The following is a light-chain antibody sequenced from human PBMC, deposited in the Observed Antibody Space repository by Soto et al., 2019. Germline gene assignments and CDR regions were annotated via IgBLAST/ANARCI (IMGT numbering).Light chain of an antibody. J-gene: IGLJ1*01. Sequence: QSALTQPLSASGSPGQSVTISCTGTSSDVGGYNYVSWYQQHPGKAPKLMIYEVSKRPSGVPDRFSGSKSGNTASLTVSGLQAEDEADYYCSSYTTSTTLFVFGIGTKLTVL. CDR1: SSDVGGYNY. CDR2: EVS. V-gene: IGLV2-8*01. CDR3: SSYTTSTTLFV.